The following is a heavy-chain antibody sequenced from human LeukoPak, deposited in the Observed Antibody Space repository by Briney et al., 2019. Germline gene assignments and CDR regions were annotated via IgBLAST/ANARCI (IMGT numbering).Heavy chain of an antibody. V-gene: IGHV3-33*06. CDR2: IWYDGSNK. Sequence: PGKSLRLSCAASGLTFSSYGMHWVRQAPGKGLEWVAVIWYDGSNKYYADSVKGRFTISRDNSKKTLYLQMSSLRGEDTAVYFCAKDLDYGYDYWGPGTLVTVSS. CDR3: AKDLDYGYDY. J-gene: IGHJ4*02. CDR1: GLTFSSYG. D-gene: IGHD4-17*01.